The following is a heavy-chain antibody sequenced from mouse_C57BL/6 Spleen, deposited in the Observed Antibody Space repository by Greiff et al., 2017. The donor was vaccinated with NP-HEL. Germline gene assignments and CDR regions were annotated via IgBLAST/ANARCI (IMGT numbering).Heavy chain of an antibody. CDR2: IYPGDGDT. D-gene: IGHD2-2*01. CDR1: GYAFSSSW. J-gene: IGHJ4*01. Sequence: QVQLQQSGPELVKPGASVKISCKASGYAFSSSWMNWVKQRPGKGLEWIGRIYPGDGDTNYNGKFKGKATLTADKSSSTAYMQLSSLTSEDSAVYFCARDGMVTTTFYYAMDYWGQGTSVTVSS. V-gene: IGHV1-82*01. CDR3: ARDGMVTTTFYYAMDY.